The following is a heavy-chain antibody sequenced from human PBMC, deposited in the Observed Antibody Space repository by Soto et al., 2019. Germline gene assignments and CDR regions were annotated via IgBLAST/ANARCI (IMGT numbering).Heavy chain of an antibody. D-gene: IGHD2-8*01. Sequence: PSETLSLTCTVSGGSISSGGYYWSWIRQHPGKGLEWVGYIYYSGSTYYNPSLKSRVTLSVDTSKNQFSLKLSSVTAADTAVYYCARDRAHCTNGVCSDYYYYGMDVWGQGTTVTVS. CDR2: IYYSGST. J-gene: IGHJ6*02. V-gene: IGHV4-31*03. CDR3: ARDRAHCTNGVCSDYYYYGMDV. CDR1: GGSISSGGYY.